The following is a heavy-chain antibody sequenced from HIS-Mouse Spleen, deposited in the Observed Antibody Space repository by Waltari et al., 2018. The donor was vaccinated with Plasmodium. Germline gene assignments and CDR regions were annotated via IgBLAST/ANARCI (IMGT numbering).Heavy chain of an antibody. V-gene: IGHV3-66*01. CDR3: ARDSGYDDAFDI. CDR1: GFTVSSNY. CDR2: IYSGGST. Sequence: EVQLVESGGGLVQPGGSLRLSCAASGFTVSSNYMSWVRQAPGKGLEWVSVIYSGGSTYYADSVKGGFTSSRDNSKNTLYLQMNSLRAEDTAVYYCARDSGYDDAFDIWGQGTMVTVSS. J-gene: IGHJ3*02. D-gene: IGHD5-12*01.